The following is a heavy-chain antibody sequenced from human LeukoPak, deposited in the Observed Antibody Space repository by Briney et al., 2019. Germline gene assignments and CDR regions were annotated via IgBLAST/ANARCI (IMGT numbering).Heavy chain of an antibody. Sequence: GGSLRLSCAASGFTFSSYSMNWVRQAPGKGLEWVSYISSSSSTIYYADFVKGRFTISRVNAKNSLYLQMNSLRDEDTAVYYCARGPLAYCGGDCYHDYWGQGTLVTVSS. D-gene: IGHD2-21*02. J-gene: IGHJ4*02. CDR2: ISSSSSTI. CDR3: ARGPLAYCGGDCYHDY. V-gene: IGHV3-48*02. CDR1: GFTFSSYS.